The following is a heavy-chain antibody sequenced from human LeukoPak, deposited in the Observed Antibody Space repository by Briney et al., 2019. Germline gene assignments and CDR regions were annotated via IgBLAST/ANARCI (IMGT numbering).Heavy chain of an antibody. J-gene: IGHJ4*02. CDR1: GFTFSASA. V-gene: IGHV3-73*01. CDR3: ARDSSSEGPLDY. Sequence: GGSLRLSCAASGFTFSASAVHWVRQASGKGLEWIGRIRSKANNYATAYAGSLKGRFTVSRDDSKNTAYLQMNSLKTEDSAVYFCARDSSSEGPLDYWGQGTLVTVSS. D-gene: IGHD6-6*01. CDR2: IRSKANNYAT.